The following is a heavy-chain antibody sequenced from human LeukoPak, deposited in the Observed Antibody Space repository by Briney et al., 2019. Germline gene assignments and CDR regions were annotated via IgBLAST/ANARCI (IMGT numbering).Heavy chain of an antibody. CDR2: IYYSGST. CDR1: GDSINNYY. CDR3: ARRVKVGATSHFDY. Sequence: PSETLSLTCTVSGDSINNYYWSWIRQPPGKGLEWVGYIYYSGSTNYNPSLKSRVTISVDTSKNQFSLKLSSVTAADTAVYYCARRVKVGATSHFDYWGQGTLVTVSS. V-gene: IGHV4-59*01. J-gene: IGHJ4*02. D-gene: IGHD1-26*01.